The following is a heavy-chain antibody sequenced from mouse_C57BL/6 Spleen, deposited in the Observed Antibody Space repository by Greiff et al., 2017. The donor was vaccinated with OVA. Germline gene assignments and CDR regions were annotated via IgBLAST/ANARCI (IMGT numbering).Heavy chain of an antibody. CDR2: IDPENGDT. V-gene: IGHV14-4*01. J-gene: IGHJ3*01. CDR3: TTYDYAAY. D-gene: IGHD2-4*01. Sequence: VQLQQSGAELVRPGASVKLSCTASGFNIKDDYMHWVKQRPEQGLDWIGWIDPENGDTEYASKFQGKATITSDTSSTTAYLQLSSLTSEDTAVYYCTTYDYAAYWGQGTLVTVSA. CDR1: GFNIKDDY.